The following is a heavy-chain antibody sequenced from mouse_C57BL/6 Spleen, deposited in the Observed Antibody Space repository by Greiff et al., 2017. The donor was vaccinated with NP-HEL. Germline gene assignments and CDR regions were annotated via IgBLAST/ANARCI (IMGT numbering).Heavy chain of an antibody. CDR1: GFNIKDDY. D-gene: IGHD1-1*01. CDR2: IDPENGDT. Sequence: EVQLQQSGAELVRPGASVKLSCTASGFNIKDDYMHWVKQRPEQGLEWIGWIDPENGDTEYASKFQGKATITADTSSNTAYLQLSSLTSEDTAVYYCTFYGSSLAWFAYWGQGTLVTVSA. V-gene: IGHV14-4*01. J-gene: IGHJ3*01. CDR3: TFYGSSLAWFAY.